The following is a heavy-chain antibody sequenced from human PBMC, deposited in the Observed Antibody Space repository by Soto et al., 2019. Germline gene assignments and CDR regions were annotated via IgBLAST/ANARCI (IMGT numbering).Heavy chain of an antibody. CDR2: IYYSGST. CDR3: ARAGSIAVAGNFDY. J-gene: IGHJ4*02. CDR1: GGSISSYY. D-gene: IGHD6-19*01. Sequence: SETLSLTCTVSGGSISSYYWSWIRQPPGKGLEWIGYIYYSGSTNYNPSLKSRVTISVDTSKNQFSLKLSSVTAADTAVYYCARAGSIAVAGNFDYWGQGTLVTVSS. V-gene: IGHV4-59*01.